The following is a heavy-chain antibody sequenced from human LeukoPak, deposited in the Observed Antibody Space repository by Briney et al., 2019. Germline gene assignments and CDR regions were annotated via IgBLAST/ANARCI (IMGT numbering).Heavy chain of an antibody. CDR1: GYTFTGYY. D-gene: IGHD3-10*01. CDR3: ARDRYGSGSYYNYYYMDV. Sequence: ASVKVSCKASGYTFTGYYMHWVRQAPGQGLEWMGRINPNSGGTNYAQKFQGRVTMTRDTSISTAYMELSRLRSDDTAVYYCARDRYGSGSYYNYYYMDVWGKGTTVTVSS. J-gene: IGHJ6*03. CDR2: INPNSGGT. V-gene: IGHV1-2*06.